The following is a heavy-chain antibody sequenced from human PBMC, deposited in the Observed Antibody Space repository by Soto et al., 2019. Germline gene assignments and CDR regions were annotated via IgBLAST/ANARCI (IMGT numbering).Heavy chain of an antibody. J-gene: IGHJ6*02. Sequence: EERLVEFGGGSVQPGGSLRLSCAASRFTFSSYWMYWVRQAPGKGLVWVSRINSDGSSTRYADSVKGRFSISRDNSKSTLYLQKNTLRAEDTAVYYCARRREGYYYGLDVWGQGTTVTVSS. CDR2: INSDGSST. CDR1: RFTFSSYW. CDR3: ARRREGYYYGLDV. V-gene: IGHV3-74*01. D-gene: IGHD1-26*01.